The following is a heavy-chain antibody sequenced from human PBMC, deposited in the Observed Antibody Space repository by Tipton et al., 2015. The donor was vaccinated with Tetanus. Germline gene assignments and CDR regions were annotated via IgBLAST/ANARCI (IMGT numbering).Heavy chain of an antibody. CDR2: MDPKTGRA. CDR1: AYAFSSYD. CDR3: ARGNRGSSWYL. V-gene: IGHV1-8*01. J-gene: IGHJ4*02. Sequence: QSGPEVKKPGASVRVSCKAFAYAFSSYDLNWVRQATGQSLEWLGYMDPKTGRAAYGQRFQGRVTMTSNISITTAYMELRNLRSDDTAVYYCARGNRGSSWYLWGQGTLVTVSS. D-gene: IGHD6-13*01.